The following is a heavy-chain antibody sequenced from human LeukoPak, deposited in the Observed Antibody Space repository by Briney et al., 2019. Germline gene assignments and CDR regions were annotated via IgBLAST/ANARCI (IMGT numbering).Heavy chain of an antibody. CDR2: IKEDESEK. Sequence: GGSLRLSCAASGFTFDSYSMNWVRQAPGKGLEWVANIKEDESEKYYVDSVKGRFTISRDNTKNSLYLQMNSLRDEDTAVYYCARDRYFGYWGQGTLVTVSS. V-gene: IGHV3-7*01. CDR3: ARDRYFGY. CDR1: GFTFDSYS. J-gene: IGHJ4*02.